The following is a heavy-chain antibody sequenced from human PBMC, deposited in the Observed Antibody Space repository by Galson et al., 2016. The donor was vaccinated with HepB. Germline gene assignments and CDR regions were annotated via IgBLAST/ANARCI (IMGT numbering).Heavy chain of an antibody. CDR1: GHTFSNYG. D-gene: IGHD4-17*01. V-gene: IGHV1-18*01. CDR2: ISAYNDNT. Sequence: SVKVSCKASGHTFSNYGISWVRQAPGQGLEWMGWISAYNDNTNYAQNFQDRVTMTTDTSTSIAYMELRSLRSGDTAVYYCARFQFTVREDALDIWGQGTMVTVSA. J-gene: IGHJ3*02. CDR3: ARFQFTVREDALDI.